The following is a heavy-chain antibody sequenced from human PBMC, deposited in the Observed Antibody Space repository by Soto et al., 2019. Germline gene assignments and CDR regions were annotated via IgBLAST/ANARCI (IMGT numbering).Heavy chain of an antibody. CDR3: TTEFVQNWFDT. V-gene: IGHV3-15*01. J-gene: IGHJ5*02. Sequence: AASGFTFSNAWMSWVRQAPGKGLEWVGRIKSKTDGGTTDYAAPVKGRFTISRDDSKNTLYLQMNSLKTEDTAVYYCTTEFVQNWFDTWGQGTLVTVSS. CDR1: GFTFSNAW. D-gene: IGHD1-1*01. CDR2: IKSKTDGGTT.